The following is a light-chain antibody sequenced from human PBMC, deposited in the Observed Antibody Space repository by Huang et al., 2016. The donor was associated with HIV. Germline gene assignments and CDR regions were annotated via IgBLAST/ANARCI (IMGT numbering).Light chain of an antibody. CDR2: AAS. CDR1: QTVSNNF. J-gene: IGKJ1*01. V-gene: IGKV3-20*01. CDR3: HQYGTSVGT. Sequence: EIVLTQSPGTLSLSPGERATLSCGASQTVSNNFLAWYQHKPGQAPRLLIYAASSSATGIPDRFSGSGSRRDFNLTISRLEPEECAVYYCHQYGTSVGTFGPGTKVDVK.